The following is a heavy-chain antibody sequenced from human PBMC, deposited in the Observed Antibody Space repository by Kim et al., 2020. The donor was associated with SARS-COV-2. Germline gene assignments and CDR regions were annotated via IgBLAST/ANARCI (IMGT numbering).Heavy chain of an antibody. CDR3: ARAHDSSHGAFDI. V-gene: IGHV4-34*01. J-gene: IGHJ3*02. CDR2: INHSGST. CDR1: GGSFSGYY. D-gene: IGHD3-22*01. Sequence: SETLSLTCAVYGGSFSGYYWSWIRQPPGKGLEWIGEINHSGSTNYNPSLKSRVTISVDTSKNQFSLKLSSVTAADTAVYYCARAHDSSHGAFDIWGQGT.